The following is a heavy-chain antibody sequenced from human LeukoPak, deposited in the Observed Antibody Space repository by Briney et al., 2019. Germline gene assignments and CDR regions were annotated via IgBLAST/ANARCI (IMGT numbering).Heavy chain of an antibody. CDR2: ISGNGGDT. CDR3: AKGRTLVGGSTRSYDY. J-gene: IGHJ4*02. CDR1: GFTFSSYA. V-gene: IGHV3-23*01. D-gene: IGHD1-26*01. Sequence: GGSLRLSCAASGFTFSSYAMSWVRQAPGKGLEWVSVISGNGGDTFYADSVKGRFTISRDNSKHTLYLQMNSLRVEDTAVYYCAKGRTLVGGSTRSYDYWGQGTLVTVSS.